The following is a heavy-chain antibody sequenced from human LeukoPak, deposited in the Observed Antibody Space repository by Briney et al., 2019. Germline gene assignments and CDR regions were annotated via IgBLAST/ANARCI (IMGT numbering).Heavy chain of an antibody. J-gene: IGHJ5*02. CDR1: GFTFSSYA. CDR3: AKGRYSGSYYNWFDP. Sequence: RGSLRLSCAASGFTFSSYAMSWVRQAPGKGLEWVSAISGSGGSTYYADSVKGRFTISRDTSKNTLYLQMNSLRAEDTAVYYCAKGRYSGSYYNWFDPWGQGTLVTVSS. D-gene: IGHD1-26*01. V-gene: IGHV3-23*01. CDR2: ISGSGGST.